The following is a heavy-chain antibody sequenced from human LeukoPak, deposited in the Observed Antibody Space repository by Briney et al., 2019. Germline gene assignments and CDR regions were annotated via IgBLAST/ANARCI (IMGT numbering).Heavy chain of an antibody. Sequence: GSLILSCAASGFTFSSYRMKWVRRAPGKGLEWVSSISSSSSYIYYADSVKGRFTISRDNAKNSLYLQMNSLRAEDTAVYYCAREGSGVAGHFDYWGQGTLVTVSS. V-gene: IGHV3-21*01. CDR2: ISSSSSYI. CDR3: AREGSGVAGHFDY. CDR1: GFTFSSYR. J-gene: IGHJ4*02. D-gene: IGHD6-19*01.